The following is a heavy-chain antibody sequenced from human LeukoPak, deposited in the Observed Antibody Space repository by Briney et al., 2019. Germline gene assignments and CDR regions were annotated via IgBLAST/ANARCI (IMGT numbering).Heavy chain of an antibody. CDR3: AGHIAVSYDAFDL. V-gene: IGHV4-38-2*02. J-gene: IGHJ3*01. Sequence: SETLSPTCTVSGYSIRSGHYWGWIRQPPGKGLEWIGNIFHSENTYYNPSLKSRVTISLDTSKNHFSLKVSSVTAADTAVYYCAGHIAVSYDAFDLWGRGTMVTVSS. CDR2: IFHSENT. D-gene: IGHD6-19*01. CDR1: GYSIRSGHY.